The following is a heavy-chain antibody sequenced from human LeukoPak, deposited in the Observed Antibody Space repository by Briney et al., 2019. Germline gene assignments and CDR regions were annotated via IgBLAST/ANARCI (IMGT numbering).Heavy chain of an antibody. CDR1: GFTFSSYG. CDR3: AKASGESSGYRVDY. J-gene: IGHJ4*02. Sequence: PGGSLRLSCAASGFTFSSYGMHWVRQAPGKGLEWVAVISYDGSYQYYADSVKGRFTVSRDNSRNTLNLQMNSLRPDDTAVYYCAKASGESSGYRVDYWGQGTQVTVSP. D-gene: IGHD3-22*01. V-gene: IGHV3-30*18. CDR2: ISYDGSYQ.